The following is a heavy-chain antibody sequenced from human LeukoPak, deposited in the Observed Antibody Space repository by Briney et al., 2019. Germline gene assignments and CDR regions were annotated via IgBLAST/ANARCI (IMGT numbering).Heavy chain of an antibody. CDR2: INGGGSEE. CDR1: GFTFSAYS. CDR3: ARAGVSSRNRWWYDS. V-gene: IGHV3-7*03. J-gene: IGHJ5*02. D-gene: IGHD2-15*01. Sequence: GGSLRLSCVASGFTFSAYSMTWVRQAPGKGPEWVANINGGGSEENYVDSVKGRFTISRDNAKNSLYLQMNSLKVEGTAVYYCARAGVSSRNRWWYDSWGQGTLVTVSS.